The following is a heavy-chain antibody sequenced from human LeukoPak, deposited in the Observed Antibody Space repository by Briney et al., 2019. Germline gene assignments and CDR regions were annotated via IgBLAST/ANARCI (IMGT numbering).Heavy chain of an antibody. J-gene: IGHJ4*02. Sequence: PGGSLRLSCTASGFTFSDFWMTWVRQAPGKGLEWVANIKQDGSVKNYVDSVKGRFTISRDNPKNTLYLQMNSLRAEDTAVYFCAKRGVVIRVILVGFHKEAYYFDSWGQGALVTVSS. CDR3: AKRGVVIRVILVGFHKEAYYFDS. D-gene: IGHD3-22*01. V-gene: IGHV3-7*03. CDR2: IKQDGSVK. CDR1: GFTFSDFW.